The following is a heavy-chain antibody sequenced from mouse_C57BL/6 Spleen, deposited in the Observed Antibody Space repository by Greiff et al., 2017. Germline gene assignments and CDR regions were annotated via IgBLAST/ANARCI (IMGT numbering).Heavy chain of an antibody. V-gene: IGHV1-74*01. CDR2: IHPSDSDT. CDR1: GYTFTSYW. J-gene: IGHJ4*01. CDR3: AMDYYGRAYAMDY. D-gene: IGHD1-1*01. Sequence: VQLQQPGAELVKPGASVKVSCKASGYTFTSYWMHWVKQRPGQGLEWIGRIHPSDSDTNYNQKFKGKATLTVDKSSSTAYMQLSSLTSEDSAVYYCAMDYYGRAYAMDYWGQGTSVTVSS.